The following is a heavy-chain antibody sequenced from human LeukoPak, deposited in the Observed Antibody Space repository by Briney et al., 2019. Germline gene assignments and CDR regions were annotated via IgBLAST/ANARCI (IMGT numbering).Heavy chain of an antibody. D-gene: IGHD3-3*01. J-gene: IGHJ4*02. V-gene: IGHV3-48*01. Sequence: GGSLRLSCAASGFTFSSYSMNWVRQAPGKGLEWVSYISSSSDTIYYAESVKGRFTISRDNAKNSLYLQMNSLGAEDTAVYYCARGITIFGVVITSYYFDYWGQGTLVTVSS. CDR3: ARGITIFGVVITSYYFDY. CDR1: GFTFSSYS. CDR2: ISSSSDTI.